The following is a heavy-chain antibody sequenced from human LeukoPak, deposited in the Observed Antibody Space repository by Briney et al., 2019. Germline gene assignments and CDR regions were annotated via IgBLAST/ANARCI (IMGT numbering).Heavy chain of an antibody. CDR2: ISSSSSYI. D-gene: IGHD1-1*01. CDR3: ARDFGSFTTGTTEEGGGAFDI. Sequence: PGGSLRLSCAASGLTFSSYSMNWVRQVPGKGLEWVSSISSSSSYIYYADSVKGRFTISRDNAKNSLYLQMNSLRAEDTAVYYCARDFGSFTTGTTEEGGGAFDIWGQGTMVTVSS. CDR1: GLTFSSYS. J-gene: IGHJ3*02. V-gene: IGHV3-21*01.